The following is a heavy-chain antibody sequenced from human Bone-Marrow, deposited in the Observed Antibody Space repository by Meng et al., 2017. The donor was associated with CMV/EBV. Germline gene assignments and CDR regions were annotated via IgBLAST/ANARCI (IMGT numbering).Heavy chain of an antibody. Sequence: GESLKISCAASGFTFSDYYMSWIRQAPGKGLEWVSYISSDGNIFYYADSVKGRFTISRDNARNSLYLQMNSLRVEDTAFYYCASREGGYWGQGTLVTVSS. D-gene: IGHD3-10*01. V-gene: IGHV3-11*04. CDR1: GFTFSDYY. CDR3: ASREGGY. CDR2: ISSDGNIF. J-gene: IGHJ4*01.